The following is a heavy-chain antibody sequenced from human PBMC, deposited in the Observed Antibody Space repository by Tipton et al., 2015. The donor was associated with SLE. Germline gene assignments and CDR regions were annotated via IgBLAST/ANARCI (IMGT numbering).Heavy chain of an antibody. Sequence: SLRLSCAASRLTFSTYTMHWVRQAPGKGLEYVSGISSNGGSTYYAKSVKGRFTISRDNSKNTLYLQMGSLRAEDMAVYYCSRDQAYDFWSGNYGNNWFDTWGQGTLVTVAS. CDR1: RLTFSTYT. D-gene: IGHD3-3*01. V-gene: IGHV3-64*01. J-gene: IGHJ5*02. CDR2: ISSNGGST. CDR3: SRDQAYDFWSGNYGNNWFDT.